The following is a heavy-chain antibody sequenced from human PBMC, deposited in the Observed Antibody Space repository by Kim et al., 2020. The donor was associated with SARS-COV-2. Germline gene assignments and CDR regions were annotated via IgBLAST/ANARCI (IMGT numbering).Heavy chain of an antibody. CDR3: ARDHSRSSWYYFDN. V-gene: IGHV3-43*02. D-gene: IGHD6-13*01. CDR2: ITGNGVNT. Sequence: GGSLRLSCAASGFTFGDYGMHWVRQVPGKGLEWVSFITGNGVNTAYAASVRGRFTISRDNSKNSLYLQLTGLRTEDTALYFCARDHSRSSWYYFDNWGQG. CDR1: GFTFGDYG. J-gene: IGHJ4*02.